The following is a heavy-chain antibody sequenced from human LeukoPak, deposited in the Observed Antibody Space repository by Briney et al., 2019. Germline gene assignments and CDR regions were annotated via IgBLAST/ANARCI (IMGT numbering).Heavy chain of an antibody. J-gene: IGHJ5*02. CDR1: GFTLSSNY. V-gene: IGHV3-66*01. Sequence: PGGSLTLSCPASGFTLSSNYMSWVRQAPGRGLEWVSGIYSGGSTYYADSVKGRFTISRDNSKNPLYLQMNSLRAEETAVYYCARDYYDPRGGVNWFDPWGQGTLVTVSS. CDR2: IYSGGST. D-gene: IGHD3-22*01. CDR3: ARDYYDPRGGVNWFDP.